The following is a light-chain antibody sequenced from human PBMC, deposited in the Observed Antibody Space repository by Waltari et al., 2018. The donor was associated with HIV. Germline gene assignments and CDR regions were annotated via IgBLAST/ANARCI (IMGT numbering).Light chain of an antibody. CDR1: SSNIGRNY. J-gene: IGLJ3*02. CDR2: RNN. V-gene: IGLV1-47*01. CDR3: ATWDDSLSALWV. Sequence: QSVLTQPPSASGTPGQRVTISCSGNSSNIGRNYVYWYQQLPGTTPRILIFRNNQSPSGVPDRFSGSKSGTSASLAISGLRSEDEADYFCATWDDSLSALWVFGGGTKLTVL.